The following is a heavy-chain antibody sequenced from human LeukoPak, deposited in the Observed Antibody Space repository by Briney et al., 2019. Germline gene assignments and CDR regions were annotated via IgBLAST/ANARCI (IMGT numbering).Heavy chain of an antibody. V-gene: IGHV3-21*01. CDR1: GFTFSIYS. J-gene: IGHJ4*02. Sequence: PGRSLRLSCAASGFTFSIYSMNWVRQAPGKGLEWVSSISSSSRYIYYADSLNGRFTISRDNAKNSLYLQMNSLRAEDTAVYYCARSGGYSGYPLDYWGQGTLVTVSS. D-gene: IGHD5-12*01. CDR2: ISSSSRYI. CDR3: ARSGGYSGYPLDY.